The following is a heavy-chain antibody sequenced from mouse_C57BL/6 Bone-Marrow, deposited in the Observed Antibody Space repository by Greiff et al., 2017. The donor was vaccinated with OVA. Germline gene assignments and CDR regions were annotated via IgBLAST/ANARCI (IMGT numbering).Heavy chain of an antibody. CDR2: INPGSGGT. Sequence: QVQLQQSGAELVRPGTSVKVSCKASGYAFTNYLIEWVKQRPGQGLEWIGVINPGSGGTNYNEKFKGKATLTADKSSSTAYMQLSSLTSEDSAVYFCAITYHSYGYFDGWGTGTKGNVP. V-gene: IGHV1-54*01. CDR3: AITYHSYGYFDG. J-gene: IGHJ1*03. CDR1: GYAFTNYL. D-gene: IGHD2-12*01.